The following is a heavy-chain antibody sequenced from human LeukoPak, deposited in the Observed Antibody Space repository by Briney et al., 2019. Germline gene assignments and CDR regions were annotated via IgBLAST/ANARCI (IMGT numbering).Heavy chain of an antibody. J-gene: IGHJ3*02. V-gene: IGHV3-23*01. Sequence: GGSLRLSCEASGFTFSTYGMSWVRQAPGKGLEWVSAISGSGGSTYYADSVKGRFTISRDNSKITLYLQMNSLRTEDTAVYYCARSCSGGSCDSVDAFDIWGQGTMVTVSS. CDR1: GFTFSTYG. CDR2: ISGSGGST. CDR3: ARSCSGGSCDSVDAFDI. D-gene: IGHD2-15*01.